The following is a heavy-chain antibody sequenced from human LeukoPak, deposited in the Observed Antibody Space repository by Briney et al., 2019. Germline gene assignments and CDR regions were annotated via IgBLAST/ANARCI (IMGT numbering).Heavy chain of an antibody. CDR3: VRSHHPGGWFDP. V-gene: IGHV3-30*03. CDR1: GFTFSRYG. CDR2: ISFDGSDK. Sequence: GGSLRLSCAASGFTFSRYGMHWVRQAPGKGLEWVAVISFDGSDKYYADSVKGRFTISRDNSKNTLYLQMNSLTPEDTAVYYCVRSHHPGGWFDPWGQGTLVTVSS. D-gene: IGHD3-10*01. J-gene: IGHJ5*02.